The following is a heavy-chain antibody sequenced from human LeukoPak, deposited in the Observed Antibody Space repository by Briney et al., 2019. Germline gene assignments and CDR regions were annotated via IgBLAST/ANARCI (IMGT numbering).Heavy chain of an antibody. V-gene: IGHV4-59*08. D-gene: IGHD2-8*01. J-gene: IGHJ4*02. CDR2: IYYSGST. CDR3: ARADPPYCTNGVCYLDY. CDR1: GGSISSYY. Sequence: SETLSLTCTVSGGSISSYYWSWIRQPPGKGLEWIGYIYYSGSTNYNPSLKSRVTISVDTSKNQFSLKLSSVTAADTAVYYCARADPPYCTNGVCYLDYWGQGTLVTVSS.